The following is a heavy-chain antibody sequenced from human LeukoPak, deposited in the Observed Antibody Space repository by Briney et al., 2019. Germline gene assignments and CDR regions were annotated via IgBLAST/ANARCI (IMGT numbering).Heavy chain of an antibody. CDR2: ISYDGSNK. D-gene: IGHD3-16*01. CDR1: GYTFTSYG. Sequence: SCKASGYTFTSYGISWVRQAPGKGLEWVAVISYDGSNKYYADSVKGRFTISRDNSKNTLYLQMNSLRAEDTAVYYCAKDSGRGRYYFDYWGQGTLVTVSS. J-gene: IGHJ4*02. CDR3: AKDSGRGRYYFDY. V-gene: IGHV3-30*18.